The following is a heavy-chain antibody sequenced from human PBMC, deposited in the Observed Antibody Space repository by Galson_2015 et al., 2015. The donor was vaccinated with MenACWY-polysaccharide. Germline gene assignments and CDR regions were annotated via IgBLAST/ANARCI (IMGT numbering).Heavy chain of an antibody. CDR3: AKDGPSCYYNIA. CDR2: IGYNGNNK. CDR1: GFTFTTCG. Sequence: SLRLSCAASGFTFTTCGLHWVRQAPGKGLEWVTFIGYNGNNKEYADSVKGRFTISRDNSKNTLFLQLTSLRAEDTGIYYCAKDGPSCYYNIAWGQGTPVIVSS. V-gene: IGHV3-30*02. J-gene: IGHJ4*02. D-gene: IGHD3-10*01.